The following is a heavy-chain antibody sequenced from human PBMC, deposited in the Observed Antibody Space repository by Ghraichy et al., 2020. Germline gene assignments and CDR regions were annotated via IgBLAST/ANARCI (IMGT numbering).Heavy chain of an antibody. J-gene: IGHJ4*02. CDR2: ISYDGSNK. D-gene: IGHD3-22*01. CDR3: ARGGFMVPQEYDSSGYYCC. V-gene: IGHV3-30*04. Sequence: GGSLRLSCAASGFTFSSYAMHWVRQAPGKGLEWVAVISYDGSNKYYADSVKGRFTISRDNSKNTLYLQMNSLRAEDTAVYYCARGGFMVPQEYDSSGYYCCWGQGTLVTVSS. CDR1: GFTFSSYA.